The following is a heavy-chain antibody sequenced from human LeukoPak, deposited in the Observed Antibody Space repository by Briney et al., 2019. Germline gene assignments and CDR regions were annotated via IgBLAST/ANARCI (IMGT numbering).Heavy chain of an antibody. J-gene: IGHJ4*02. CDR1: GFIFSIYN. V-gene: IGHV3-23*01. CDR2: VSGSGDTT. D-gene: IGHD2-2*01. CDR3: AKHEIIPSAPFDY. Sequence: GGSLRLSCAASGFIFSIYNMNWVRQAPGRGLEWVSTVSGSGDTTYYADSVRGRFTISGDSSKNTPYLQMNSLRAEDTAIYYCAKHEIIPSAPFDYWGQGTLVTVSS.